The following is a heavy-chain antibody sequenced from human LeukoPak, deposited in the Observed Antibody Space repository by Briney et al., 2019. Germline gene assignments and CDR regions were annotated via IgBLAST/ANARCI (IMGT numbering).Heavy chain of an antibody. CDR1: GGSISSYY. V-gene: IGHV4-59*01. CDR2: IYYSGST. CDR3: ARERVELLESHYYYMDV. D-gene: IGHD1-7*01. J-gene: IGHJ6*03. Sequence: SETLSLTCTVSGGSISSYYWSWIRQPPGKGLEWIGYIYYSGSTNYNPSLKSRVTISVDTSKNQFSLKLSSVTAADTAVYYCARERVELLESHYYYMDVWGKGTTVTVSS.